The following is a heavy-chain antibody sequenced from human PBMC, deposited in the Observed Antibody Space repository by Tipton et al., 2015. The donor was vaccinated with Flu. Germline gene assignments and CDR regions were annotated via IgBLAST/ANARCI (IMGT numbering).Heavy chain of an antibody. D-gene: IGHD2-15*01. J-gene: IGHJ4*02. V-gene: IGHV4-39*02. CDR1: GGSISSSSYY. CDR2: IYYSGST. Sequence: GLVKPSETLSLTCTVSGGSISSSSYYWGWIRQPPGKGLEWIGSIYYSGSTYYNPSLKSRVTISVDTSKNQFSLKLSSVTAADTAVYYCARDRGYCSGGSCYSEGVDYWGQGTLVTVSS. CDR3: ARDRGYCSGGSCYSEGVDY.